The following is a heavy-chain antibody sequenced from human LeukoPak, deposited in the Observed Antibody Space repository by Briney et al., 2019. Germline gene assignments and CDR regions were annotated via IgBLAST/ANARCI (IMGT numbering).Heavy chain of an antibody. CDR2: IKGDGTNA. J-gene: IGHJ4*02. D-gene: IGHD3-22*01. CDR1: GFTFSASW. Sequence: GGSLRLSCAASGFTFSASWMQWVRQAPGKGLVWVSRIKGDGTNAGYADSVKGRFTISRDNSKNTLYLQMNSLRAEDTAVYYCAKTKTYYYDSSDLFDYWGQGTLVTVSS. CDR3: AKTKTYYYDSSDLFDY. V-gene: IGHV3-74*01.